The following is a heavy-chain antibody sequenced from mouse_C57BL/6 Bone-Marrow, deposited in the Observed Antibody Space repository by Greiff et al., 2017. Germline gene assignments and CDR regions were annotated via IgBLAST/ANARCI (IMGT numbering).Heavy chain of an antibody. Sequence: VQLQQSGAELVRPGASVKLSCTASGFNIKDDYMHWVKQRPEQGLEWIGWIDPANGDTEYASKFQGKATITADTSSNTAYLQLSSLTSEDTAVYYCTIVAQGLWYYFDYWGQGTTLTVSS. CDR2: IDPANGDT. V-gene: IGHV14-4*01. CDR1: GFNIKDDY. J-gene: IGHJ2*01. CDR3: TIVAQGLWYYFDY. D-gene: IGHD1-1*01.